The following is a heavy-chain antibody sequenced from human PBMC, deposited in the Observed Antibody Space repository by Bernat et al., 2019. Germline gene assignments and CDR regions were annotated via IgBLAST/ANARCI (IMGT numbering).Heavy chain of an antibody. CDR3: ASHSGSYSPEHFQH. CDR2: IYSGGST. CDR1: GFTVSGNY. D-gene: IGHD1-26*01. Sequence: EVQLVESGGGLVQPGGSLRLSCAASGFTVSGNYMSWVRQAPGKGLEWVSVIYSGGSTYYADSVKGRFTISRHNSKNTLFLQMNSLRAEDTAVYYCASHSGSYSPEHFQHWGQGTLVTVSS. J-gene: IGHJ1*01. V-gene: IGHV3-53*04.